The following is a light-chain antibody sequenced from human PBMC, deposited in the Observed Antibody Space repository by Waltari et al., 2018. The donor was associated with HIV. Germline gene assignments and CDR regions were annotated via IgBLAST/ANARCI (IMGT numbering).Light chain of an antibody. CDR3: SSYASSSTWV. Sequence: RPASVSGSPGQPITISCTGTSSDVGGYNYVSWYQQHPGKAPKLMIYEVSNRPSGVSNRFSGSKSGNTASLTISGLQAEDEADYYCSSYASSSTWVFGGGTKLTVL. CDR2: EVS. J-gene: IGLJ3*02. V-gene: IGLV2-14*01. CDR1: SSDVGGYNY.